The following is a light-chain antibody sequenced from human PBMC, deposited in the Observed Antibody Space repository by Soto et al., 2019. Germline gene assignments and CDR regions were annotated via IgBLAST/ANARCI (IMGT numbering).Light chain of an antibody. CDR1: QSISIW. CDR3: QQYYSHSPLT. V-gene: IGKV1-5*03. J-gene: IGKJ4*01. CDR2: QAS. Sequence: DIQMTQSPSTLSASVGDRVTITCRASQSISIWLAWYQQKAGKAPNLLIYQASTLESGVPSRFSGSGSGTEFTLPISSLQPDDFATYYCQQYYSHSPLTFGGGTKVEIK.